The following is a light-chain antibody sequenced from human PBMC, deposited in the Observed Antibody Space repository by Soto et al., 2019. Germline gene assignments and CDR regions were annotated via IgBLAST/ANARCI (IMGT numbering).Light chain of an antibody. V-gene: IGKV3-20*01. CDR2: AAS. J-gene: IGKJ3*01. Sequence: EVVLTQSPGTLSLSPGQRATLSCRASQIVTINSLAWYQQKPGQPPRLLIYAASTRASAIPDRFSGSWSGTDFALTISRLQPEDFARYYCQQYGDSPFTFGPGTRVDVK. CDR3: QQYGDSPFT. CDR1: QIVTINS.